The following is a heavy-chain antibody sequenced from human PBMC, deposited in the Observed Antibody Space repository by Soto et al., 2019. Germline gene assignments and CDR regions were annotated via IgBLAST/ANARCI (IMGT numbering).Heavy chain of an antibody. CDR2: ISSSSSTI. J-gene: IGHJ4*02. V-gene: IGHV3-48*02. CDR1: GFTFSSYS. CDR3: ARDPPYSGSYLDDY. D-gene: IGHD1-26*01. Sequence: EVQLVESEGGLVQPGGSLRLSCAASGFTFSSYSMNWVRQAPGKGLEWVSYISSSSSTIYYADSVKGRFTISRDNAKNSLYLQINSLRDEVTAVYYCARDPPYSGSYLDDYWGQGTLVTVSS.